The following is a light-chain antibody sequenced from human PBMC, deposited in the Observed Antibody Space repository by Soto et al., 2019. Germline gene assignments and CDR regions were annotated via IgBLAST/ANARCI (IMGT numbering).Light chain of an antibody. V-gene: IGKV3-20*01. J-gene: IGKJ3*01. CDR1: QSISSSF. CDR3: QHYGNSPPEYT. CDR2: GAS. Sequence: EIVLTQSPGTLSLSPGERATLSCRASQSISSSFLAWYQQRPGQAPRLVIFGASYRATGIPDRFSGRGSGTDFALTISRLEPEDFAVYYCQHYGNSPPEYTFGPGTNVDSK.